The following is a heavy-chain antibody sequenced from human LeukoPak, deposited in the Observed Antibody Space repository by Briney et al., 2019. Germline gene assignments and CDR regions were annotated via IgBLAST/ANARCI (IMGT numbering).Heavy chain of an antibody. V-gene: IGHV3-74*01. D-gene: IGHD2-15*01. CDR3: ARGNRGSRFFDL. Sequence: GSLRLSCAASGFIFSDYWMHWVRQVPGKGLVWVSRIDSDGGSTTYSDYVKGRFTISRDNAKNTLYLQINSLRDDDTAVYYCARGNRGSRFFDLWGRGTLVTVSS. CDR1: GFIFSDYW. J-gene: IGHJ2*01. CDR2: IDSDGGST.